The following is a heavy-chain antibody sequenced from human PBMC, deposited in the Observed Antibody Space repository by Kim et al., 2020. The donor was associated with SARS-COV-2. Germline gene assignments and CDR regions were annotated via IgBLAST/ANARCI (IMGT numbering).Heavy chain of an antibody. Sequence: SDTLSLTCTVSSDSFSAYYWSWIRQIPGKGLEWIGYIFYSGATIYNPSLKSRATISWDTSRNQFSLDLTSVTQADTAVYYCARSEGRASWHQFDYWGQGVLVTVSS. CDR2: IFYSGAT. V-gene: IGHV4-59*01. J-gene: IGHJ4*02. CDR3: ARSEGRASWHQFDY. CDR1: SDSFSAYY.